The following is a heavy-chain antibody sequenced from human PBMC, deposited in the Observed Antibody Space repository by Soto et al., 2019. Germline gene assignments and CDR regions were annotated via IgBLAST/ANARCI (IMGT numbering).Heavy chain of an antibody. CDR3: ARGLLRGFIAAAGRKSNWFGP. D-gene: IGHD6-13*01. Sequence: SETLSLTCAVYGGSFSGYYWSWIRQPPGKGLEWIGEINHSGSTNYNPSLKSRVTISVDTSKNQFSLKLSSVTAADTAVYYCARGLLRGFIAAAGRKSNWFGPRGKVTLVTVSS. J-gene: IGHJ5*02. V-gene: IGHV4-34*01. CDR2: INHSGST. CDR1: GGSFSGYY.